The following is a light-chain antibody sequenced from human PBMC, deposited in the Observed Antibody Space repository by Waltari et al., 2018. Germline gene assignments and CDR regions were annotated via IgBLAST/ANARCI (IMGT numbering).Light chain of an antibody. J-gene: IGKJ2*01. CDR1: RFYGNCN. CDR2: SAS. Sequence: RARRFYGNCNLSGYQQKPGQAPRLLLYSASTRDTGVPDRISGSGSGTDFTLTINKVEAADSAVYYCQQFGGAPMYTFGQGTKVEI. V-gene: IGKV3-20*01. CDR3: QQFGGAPMYT.